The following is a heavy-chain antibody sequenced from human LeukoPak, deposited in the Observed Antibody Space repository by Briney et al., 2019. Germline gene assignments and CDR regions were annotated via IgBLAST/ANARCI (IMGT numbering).Heavy chain of an antibody. CDR3: AHRRAYSSGWSMDAFDI. D-gene: IGHD6-19*01. CDR1: GGSISSYYW. V-gene: IGHV2-5*08. Sequence: TLSLTCTVSGGSISSYYWSWIRQPPGKALEWLALIYWDDDKRYSPSLKSRLTITKDTSKNQVVLTMTNMDPVDTATYYCAHRRAYSSGWSMDAFDIWGQGTMVTVSS. CDR2: IYWDDDK. J-gene: IGHJ3*02.